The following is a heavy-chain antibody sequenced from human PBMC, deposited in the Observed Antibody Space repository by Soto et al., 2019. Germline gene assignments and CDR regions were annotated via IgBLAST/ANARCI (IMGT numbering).Heavy chain of an antibody. Sequence: PSETLSLTCTVSGGSISSGGYYWSWIRQHPGKGLEWIGYIYYSGSTYYNPSLKSRVTISVDTSKNQFSLKLSSVTAADTAVYYCARDYDSSGYSFDYWGQGTLVTVSS. CDR3: ARDYDSSGYSFDY. D-gene: IGHD3-22*01. J-gene: IGHJ4*02. CDR2: IYYSGST. CDR1: GGSISSGGYY. V-gene: IGHV4-31*03.